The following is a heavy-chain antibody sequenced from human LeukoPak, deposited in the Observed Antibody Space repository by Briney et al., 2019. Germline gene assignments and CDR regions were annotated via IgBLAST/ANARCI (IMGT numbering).Heavy chain of an antibody. CDR1: GYTFTSYA. CDR2: INAGNGNT. Sequence: ASVKVSCKASGYTFTSYAMHWVRQAPGQRLEWMGWINAGNGNTKYSQKFQGRVTITRDTSASTAYMELSSLRSEDTAVYYCARVRGVIGNFDYWGQGTLVTVSS. D-gene: IGHD3-16*02. V-gene: IGHV1-3*01. J-gene: IGHJ4*02. CDR3: ARVRGVIGNFDY.